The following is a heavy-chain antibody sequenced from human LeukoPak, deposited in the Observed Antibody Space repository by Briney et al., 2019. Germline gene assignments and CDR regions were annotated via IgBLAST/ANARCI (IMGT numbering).Heavy chain of an antibody. D-gene: IGHD3-10*01. CDR3: AREASSYWYFDL. CDR2: ISASGGST. CDR1: GFTFSTYA. J-gene: IGHJ2*01. V-gene: IGHV3-23*01. Sequence: PGGSLRLSCAASGFTFSTYAMSWVRQAPGKGLEWVSAISASGGSTYYADSVKGRFTFSRDNSKNTLYLQMNSLSADDTDLYYCAREASSYWYFDLWGRGTLVTVSS.